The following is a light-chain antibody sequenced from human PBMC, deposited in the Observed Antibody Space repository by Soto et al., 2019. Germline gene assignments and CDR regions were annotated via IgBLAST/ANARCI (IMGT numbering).Light chain of an antibody. CDR2: EAS. CDR1: NSDVGSHNF. Sequence: QSALTQPASVSASPGQSITISCTGTNSDVGSHNFVSWYQQYPGKAPKLLIYEASKRPSGLSNRFSGSKSGNTASLTISGLQAEDEADYYCCSLTNGATWVFGGGTKLTVL. V-gene: IGLV2-23*01. CDR3: CSLTNGATWV. J-gene: IGLJ3*02.